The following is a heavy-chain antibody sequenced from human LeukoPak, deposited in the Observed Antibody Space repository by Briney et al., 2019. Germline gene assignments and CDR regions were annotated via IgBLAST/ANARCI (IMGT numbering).Heavy chain of an antibody. J-gene: IGHJ6*03. Sequence: SETLSLTCTVSGGSISSSSYYWGWIRQPPGKGLEWIGSIHYSGSTYYNPSLKSRVTISVDTSKNQFFLRLISVTAADTAVYYRARDSSQADYYYYYMDVWGKGTTVTVSS. D-gene: IGHD2-2*01. CDR1: GGSISSSSYY. CDR2: IHYSGST. V-gene: IGHV4-39*02. CDR3: ARDSSQADYYYYYMDV.